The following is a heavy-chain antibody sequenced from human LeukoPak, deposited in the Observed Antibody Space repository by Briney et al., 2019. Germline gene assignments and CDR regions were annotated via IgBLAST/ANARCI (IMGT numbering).Heavy chain of an antibody. D-gene: IGHD3-10*01. J-gene: IGHJ6*02. Sequence: SVKVSCRASGGTFSSYAISWVRQAPGQGLEWMGRIIPILGIANYAQKFQGRVTITADKSTSTAYMELSSLRSEDTAVYYCASQYGSGSYYNYYGMDVWGQGTTVTVSS. CDR2: IIPILGIA. V-gene: IGHV1-69*04. CDR1: GGTFSSYA. CDR3: ASQYGSGSYYNYYGMDV.